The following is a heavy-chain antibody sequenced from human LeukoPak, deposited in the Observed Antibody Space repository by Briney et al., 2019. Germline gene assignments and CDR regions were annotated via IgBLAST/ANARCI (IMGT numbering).Heavy chain of an antibody. CDR3: ARSYGYSSGWYPGTGPDY. D-gene: IGHD6-19*01. J-gene: IGHJ4*02. V-gene: IGHV4-34*01. CDR2: INHSGSI. CDR1: GGSISSYY. Sequence: SETLSLTCTVSGGSISSYYWSWIRQPPGKGLEWIGEINHSGSINYNPSLKSRVTISVDTSKNQFSLKLSSVTAADTAVYYCARSYGYSSGWYPGTGPDYWGQGTLVTVSS.